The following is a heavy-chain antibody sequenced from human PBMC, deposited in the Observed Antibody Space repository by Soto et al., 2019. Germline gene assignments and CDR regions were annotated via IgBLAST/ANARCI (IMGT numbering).Heavy chain of an antibody. V-gene: IGHV1-69*13. Sequence: SVKVSCKASGGTFSSYAISWVRQAPGQGLEWMGGIIPIFGTANYAQKFQGRVTITADESTSTAYMELSSLRSEDTAVYYCARPIGQLVGSNRYGIDVWGQGTPVTVSS. CDR1: GGTFSSYA. CDR3: ARPIGQLVGSNRYGIDV. CDR2: IIPIFGTA. D-gene: IGHD6-6*01. J-gene: IGHJ6*02.